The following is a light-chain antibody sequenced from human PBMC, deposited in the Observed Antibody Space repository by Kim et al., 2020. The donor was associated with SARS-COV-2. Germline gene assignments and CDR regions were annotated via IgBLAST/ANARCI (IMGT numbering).Light chain of an antibody. CDR3: QVWNSRSHHYV. Sequence: AAGKAARITCGRDNIGTKNVHWYQQKPGQAPVLVIYDDSDRPSGIPERFSGSNSGNTATLTISRVEAGDEADYYCQVWNSRSHHYVFATGTKVTVL. CDR2: DDS. CDR1: NIGTKN. V-gene: IGLV3-21*03. J-gene: IGLJ1*01.